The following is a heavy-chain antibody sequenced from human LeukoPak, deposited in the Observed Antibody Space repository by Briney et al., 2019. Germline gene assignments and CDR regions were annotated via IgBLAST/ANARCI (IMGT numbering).Heavy chain of an antibody. CDR1: GFTFSTFW. V-gene: IGHV3-7*04. CDR2: MNQDGSHK. CDR3: ARVPIVVATAIGFDY. J-gene: IGHJ4*02. Sequence: GGSLRLSCAASGFTFSTFWMSWVRQAPGKGLEWVANMNQDGSHKYYLDSVKGQFTISRDNAKNSLYLQMNSLRAEDTAVYYCARVPIVVATAIGFDYWGQGTLVTVSS. D-gene: IGHD2-21*02.